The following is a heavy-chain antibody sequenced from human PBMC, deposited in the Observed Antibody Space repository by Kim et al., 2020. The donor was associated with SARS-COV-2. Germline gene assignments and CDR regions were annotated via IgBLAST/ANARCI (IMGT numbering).Heavy chain of an antibody. V-gene: IGHV1-69*02. D-gene: IGHD6-13*01. CDR3: ARVVIRIAAAGTFYYYGMDV. Sequence: SVKVSRKASGGTFSSYTISWVRQAPGQGLEWMGRIIPILGIANYAQKFQGRVTITADKSTSTAYMELSSLRSEDTAVYYCARVVIRIAAAGTFYYYGMDVWGQGTTVTVSS. J-gene: IGHJ6*02. CDR1: GGTFSSYT. CDR2: IIPILGIA.